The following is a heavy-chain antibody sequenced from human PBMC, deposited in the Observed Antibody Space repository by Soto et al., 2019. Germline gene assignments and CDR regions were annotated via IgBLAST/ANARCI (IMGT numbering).Heavy chain of an antibody. CDR3: ASSEWYESAFDP. V-gene: IGHV1-3*01. CDR2: INAGNGNT. D-gene: IGHD3-3*01. J-gene: IGHJ5*02. CDR1: GYTFTSYA. Sequence: GASVMVSCKSSGYTFTSYAMHWVRQAPGQRLEWMGWINAGNGNTKYSQKFQGRVTITRDTSASTAYMELSSLRSEDTAVYYCASSEWYESAFDPWGQGTLVTVSS.